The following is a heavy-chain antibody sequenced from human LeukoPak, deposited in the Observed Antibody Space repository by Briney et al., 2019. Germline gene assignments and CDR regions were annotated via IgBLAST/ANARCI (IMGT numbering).Heavy chain of an antibody. Sequence: QPGGSLRLSCAASGFTFSSYAMSWVRQAPGKGLEWVSAISGSGGSTYYADSVKGRFTVSRDNSKNTLYLQMNSLRAEDTAVYYCAKLRGRPSLWYFDLWGRGTLVTVSS. CDR3: AKLRGRPSLWYFDL. V-gene: IGHV3-23*01. CDR2: ISGSGGST. J-gene: IGHJ2*01. CDR1: GFTFSSYA.